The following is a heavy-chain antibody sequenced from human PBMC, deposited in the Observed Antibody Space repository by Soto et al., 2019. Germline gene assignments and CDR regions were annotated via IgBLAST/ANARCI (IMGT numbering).Heavy chain of an antibody. CDR1: GFTFSSYA. CDR2: ISYDGSNK. J-gene: IGHJ3*02. CDR3: ARDSGGGDIVVVSAAYLDPTRAFDI. Sequence: GSLRLSCAASGFTFSSYAMHWVRQAPGKGLEWVAVISYDGSNKYYADSVKGRFTISRDNSKNTLYLQMNSLRAEDTAVYYCARDSGGGDIVVVSAAYLDPTRAFDIWGQGTMVTVSS. D-gene: IGHD2-2*01. V-gene: IGHV3-30-3*01.